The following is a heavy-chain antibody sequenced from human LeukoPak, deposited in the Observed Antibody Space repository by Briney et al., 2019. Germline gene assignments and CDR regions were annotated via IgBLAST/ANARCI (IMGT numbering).Heavy chain of an antibody. J-gene: IGHJ4*02. V-gene: IGHV3-23*01. Sequence: GGSLTLSCAPSAFPFSIDAMTWVRHAPGECLECVSTITGSDDRTYYTHSVKGRFTISRDYSKNTMHLQLNRLRGEGTAMYYCAKGPQLGSGYHPDYWGQGTLVSVFS. CDR2: ITGSDDRT. CDR1: AFPFSIDA. CDR3: AKGPQLGSGYHPDY. D-gene: IGHD3-22*01.